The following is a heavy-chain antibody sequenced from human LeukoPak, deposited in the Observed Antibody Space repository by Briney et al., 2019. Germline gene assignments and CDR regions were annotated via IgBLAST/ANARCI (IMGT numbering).Heavy chain of an antibody. D-gene: IGHD2-2*01. V-gene: IGHV3-23*01. CDR2: ISGSGGST. Sequence: GGSVRLSCAASGFTFTSYAMSWVRQAPGKGLEWFSAISGSGGSTYYADSVKGRFTISRDNSKYTLYLQMNSLRAEDTAVYYCAKAGGAPAAISWFAPWGQGTLVTVSS. CDR1: GFTFTSYA. J-gene: IGHJ5*02. CDR3: AKAGGAPAAISWFAP.